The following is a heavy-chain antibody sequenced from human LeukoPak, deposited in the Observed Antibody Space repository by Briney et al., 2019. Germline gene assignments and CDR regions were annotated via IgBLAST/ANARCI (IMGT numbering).Heavy chain of an antibody. Sequence: SETLSLTCTVSGYSISSGYYWGWIRQPPGKGLEWIGSIYHSGSTYYNPSLKNRVTISVDTSKNQFSLKLSSVTAADTAVYYCAREEYYYDSSGYVDYWGQGTLVTVSS. CDR1: GYSISSGYY. J-gene: IGHJ4*02. CDR3: AREEYYYDSSGYVDY. V-gene: IGHV4-38-2*02. CDR2: IYHSGST. D-gene: IGHD3-22*01.